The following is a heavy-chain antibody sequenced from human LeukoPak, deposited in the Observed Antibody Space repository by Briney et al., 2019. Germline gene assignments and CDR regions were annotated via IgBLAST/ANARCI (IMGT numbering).Heavy chain of an antibody. J-gene: IGHJ6*02. Sequence: ASVKVSCKVSGYTLTQLSMHWVRQAPGQRLEWMGIINPSGGSTSYAQKFQGRVTMTRDTSTSTVYMELSSLGSEDTAVYYCARDRRLVVVPAAPYYYYGMDVWGQGTTVTVSS. CDR1: GYTLTQLS. CDR2: INPSGGST. V-gene: IGHV1-46*01. CDR3: ARDRRLVVVPAAPYYYYGMDV. D-gene: IGHD2-2*01.